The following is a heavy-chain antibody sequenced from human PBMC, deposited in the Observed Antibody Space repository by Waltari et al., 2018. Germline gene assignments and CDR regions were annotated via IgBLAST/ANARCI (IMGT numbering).Heavy chain of an antibody. J-gene: IGHJ4*02. CDR2: IYHSGST. D-gene: IGHD2-2*03. V-gene: IGHV4-39*01. CDR3: ARRHVDIAIGHFDY. Sequence: QLQLQELGPGLVKPSETLSLTCTVSGGSIGHSTYYWGWIRQPPGKGLEWLGSIYHSGSTSYNPSLKSRISISVDTSNNQFSLNVTSVTAADTAVYFCARRHVDIAIGHFDYWGQGRLVFVSS. CDR1: GGSIGHSTYY.